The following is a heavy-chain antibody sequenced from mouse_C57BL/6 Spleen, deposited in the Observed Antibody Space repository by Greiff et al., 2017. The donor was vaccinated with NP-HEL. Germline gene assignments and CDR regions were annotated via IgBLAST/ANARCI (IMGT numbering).Heavy chain of an antibody. CDR3: ARGYYYGSSSHWYFDV. D-gene: IGHD1-1*01. V-gene: IGHV5-6*02. J-gene: IGHJ1*03. CDR2: ISSGGSYT. CDR1: GFTFSSYG. Sequence: DVMLVESGGDLVKPGGSLKLSCAASGFTFSSYGMSWVRQTPDKRLEWVATISSGGSYTYYPDSVKGRFTISRDNAKNTLYLQMSSLKSEDTAMYYCARGYYYGSSSHWYFDVWGTGTTVTVSS.